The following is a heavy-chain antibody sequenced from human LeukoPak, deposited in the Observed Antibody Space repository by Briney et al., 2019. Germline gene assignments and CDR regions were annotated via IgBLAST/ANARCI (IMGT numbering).Heavy chain of an antibody. Sequence: PGGSLRLSCAASGFTFSTYGMHWVRQAPGKGLEWVAFIRYDGSNKYYADSVKGRFAISRDNSKNTLYLQMNSLRAEDTAVYYCAKDYGFGELCFDYWGQGTLVTVSS. CDR2: IRYDGSNK. J-gene: IGHJ4*02. CDR3: AKDYGFGELCFDY. V-gene: IGHV3-30*02. D-gene: IGHD3-10*01. CDR1: GFTFSTYG.